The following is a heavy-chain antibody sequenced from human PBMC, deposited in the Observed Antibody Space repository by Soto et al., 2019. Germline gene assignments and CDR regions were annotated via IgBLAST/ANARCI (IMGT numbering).Heavy chain of an antibody. CDR2: IWYDGTNK. CDR3: ARDSHSGYFSTFGNPLDY. J-gene: IGHJ4*02. CDR1: GFTFSSYG. V-gene: IGHV3-33*01. Sequence: QVQLVESGGGVVQPGRSLRLSCAASGFTFSSYGMHWVRQAPGKGLEWVAVIWYDGTNKYYADSVKGRFTISRDYLQMNSVRGEETAVYYCARDSHSGYFSTFGNPLDYWGQGTLVTVSS. D-gene: IGHD3-22*01.